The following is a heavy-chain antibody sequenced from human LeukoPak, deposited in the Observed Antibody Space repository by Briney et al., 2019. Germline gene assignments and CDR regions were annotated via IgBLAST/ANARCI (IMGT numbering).Heavy chain of an antibody. CDR1: GGSISSGGYY. J-gene: IGHJ4*02. D-gene: IGHD4-17*01. CDR3: ARALYGDYGIFDY. CDR2: IYYSGST. Sequence: SQTLSLNCTVSGGSISSGGYYWSWIRQHPGTGLEWIGYIYYSGSTYYNPSLKSRVTISVDTSKNQFSLKLSSVTAADTAVYYCARALYGDYGIFDYWGQGTLVTVSS. V-gene: IGHV4-31*03.